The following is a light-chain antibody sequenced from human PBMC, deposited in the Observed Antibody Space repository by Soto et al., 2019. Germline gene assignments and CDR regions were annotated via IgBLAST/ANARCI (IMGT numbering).Light chain of an antibody. J-gene: IGLJ3*02. CDR2: SSN. V-gene: IGLV1-44*01. CDR3: AAWDDDLHVWL. Sequence: QSVLTQPPSVSATPGQGVILSCSGGDSNIGSTAVNWYQQLPGTAPRLLIYSSNQRPSGVPDRISGSKSGTSAPLAISGLQSEDEADYYCAAWDDDLHVWLCGGGTTLTVL. CDR1: DSNIGSTA.